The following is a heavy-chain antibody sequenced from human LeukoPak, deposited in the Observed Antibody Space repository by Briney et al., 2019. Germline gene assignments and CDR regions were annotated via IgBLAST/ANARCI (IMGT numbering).Heavy chain of an antibody. D-gene: IGHD4-17*01. CDR2: ISSSSSYI. Sequence: GGSLRLSCAASGFTFSSYSMNWVRQAPGKGLEWVSSISSSSSYIYYADSVKGRFTISRDNAKNSLYLQMNSLRAEDTAVYYCARDLNGDPLGYYYMTSGAKGPRSPSP. J-gene: IGHJ6*03. CDR3: ARDLNGDPLGYYYMTS. CDR1: GFTFSSYS. V-gene: IGHV3-21*01.